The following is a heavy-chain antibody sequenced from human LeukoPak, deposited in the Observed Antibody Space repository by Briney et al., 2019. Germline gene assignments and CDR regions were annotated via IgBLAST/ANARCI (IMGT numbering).Heavy chain of an antibody. CDR3: ARVGITVTNNWFDP. Sequence: PSETLSLTCTVSGGSISSYYWSWIRQPPGKGLEWIGYIYYSGSTNYNPSLKSRVTISIDTSKNQFSLKLSSVTAADTAVYYCARVGITVTNNWFDPWGQGTLVTVSS. D-gene: IGHD4-17*01. CDR1: GGSISSYY. CDR2: IYYSGST. J-gene: IGHJ5*02. V-gene: IGHV4-59*01.